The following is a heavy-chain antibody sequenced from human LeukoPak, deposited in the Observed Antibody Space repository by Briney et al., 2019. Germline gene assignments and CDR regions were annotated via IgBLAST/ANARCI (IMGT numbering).Heavy chain of an antibody. CDR2: IIPIFGTA. J-gene: IGHJ4*02. Sequence: GGSLRLSCAASGFTFSSYAISWVRQAPGQGLEWMGGIIPIFGTANYAQKFQGRVTITADESTSTAYMELSSLRSEDTAVYYCARGPAPTSTTMRHRTFDYWGQGTLVTVSS. V-gene: IGHV1-69*01. D-gene: IGHD3-22*01. CDR3: ARGPAPTSTTMRHRTFDY. CDR1: GFTFSSYA.